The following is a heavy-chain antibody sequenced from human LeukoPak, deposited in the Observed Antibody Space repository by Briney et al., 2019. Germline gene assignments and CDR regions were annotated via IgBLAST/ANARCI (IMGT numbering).Heavy chain of an antibody. D-gene: IGHD1-26*01. J-gene: IGHJ6*03. V-gene: IGHV3-21*01. CDR3: ARDPYSGSYGDYYYYYMDV. Sequence: GGSLRLSCEASGFTFTTYSMTWVRQAPGKGLEWVSIISSGSSAIFSADALKGRFTISRDDAKNLLYLDMNSLRAEDTAVYYCARDPYSGSYGDYYYYYMDVWGKGTTVTISS. CDR2: ISSGSSAI. CDR1: GFTFTTYS.